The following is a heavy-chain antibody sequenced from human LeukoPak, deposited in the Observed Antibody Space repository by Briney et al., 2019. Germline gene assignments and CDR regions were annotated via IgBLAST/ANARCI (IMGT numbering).Heavy chain of an antibody. V-gene: IGHV1-18*01. CDR1: GYTFTSYG. Sequence: GASVKVSCKASGYTFTSYGISWVRQAPGQGLEWMGWFIAYNGNTNYAQKLQSRVTMTTDTSTSTAYMELRSLRSDDTAVYYCARDRKRGIYCSGGSCYINWFDPWGQGTLVTVSS. CDR3: ARDRKRGIYCSGGSCYINWFDP. D-gene: IGHD2-15*01. CDR2: FIAYNGNT. J-gene: IGHJ5*02.